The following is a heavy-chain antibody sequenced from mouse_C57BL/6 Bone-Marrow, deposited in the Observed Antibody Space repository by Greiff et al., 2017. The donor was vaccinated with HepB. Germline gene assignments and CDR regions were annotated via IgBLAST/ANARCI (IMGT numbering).Heavy chain of an antibody. Sequence: EVQRVESGGGLVKPGGSLKLSCAASGFTFSSYAMSWVRQTPEKRLEWVATISDGGSYTYYPDNVKGRFTISRDNAKNNLYLQMSHLKSEDTAMYYCARPQCWVYWYFDVWGTGTTVTVSS. V-gene: IGHV5-4*01. CDR2: ISDGGSYT. D-gene: IGHD6-1*01. J-gene: IGHJ1*03. CDR1: GFTFSSYA. CDR3: ARPQCWVYWYFDV.